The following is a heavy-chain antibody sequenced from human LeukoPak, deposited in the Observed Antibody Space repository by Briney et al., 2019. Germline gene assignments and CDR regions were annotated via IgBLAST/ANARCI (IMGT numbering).Heavy chain of an antibody. CDR1: GGSMRSFY. V-gene: IGHV4-59*01. CDR2: IYYSGST. Sequence: SETLSLTCTVSGGSMRSFYWSWIRQPPGKGLEWIGYIYYSGSTNYNPSLKSRVTISVDRSKNQFSLKLTSGSAADTAVYYCARTYYYDSSGYYSYYFDYWGQGTLVTVSS. J-gene: IGHJ4*02. CDR3: ARTYYYDSSGYYSYYFDY. D-gene: IGHD3-22*01.